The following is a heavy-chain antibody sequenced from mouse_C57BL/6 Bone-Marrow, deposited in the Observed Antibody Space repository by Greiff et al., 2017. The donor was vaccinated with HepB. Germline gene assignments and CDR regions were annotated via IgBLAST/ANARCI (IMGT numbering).Heavy chain of an antibody. CDR2: ISNLAYSI. J-gene: IGHJ1*03. CDR3: ARRRAYYSNYGFYWYFDV. V-gene: IGHV5-15*01. CDR1: GFTFSDYG. D-gene: IGHD2-5*01. Sequence: EVQLVESGGGLVQPGGSLKLSCAASGFTFSDYGMAWVRQAPRKGPEWVAFISNLAYSIYYADTVTGRFTISRENAKNTLYLEMSSLRSEDTAMYYCARRRAYYSNYGFYWYFDVWGTGTTVTVSS.